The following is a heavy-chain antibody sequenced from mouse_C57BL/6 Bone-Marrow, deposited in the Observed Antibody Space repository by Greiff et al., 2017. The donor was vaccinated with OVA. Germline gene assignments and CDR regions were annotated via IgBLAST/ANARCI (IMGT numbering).Heavy chain of an antibody. D-gene: IGHD1-1*01. CDR2: ISSGGSYT. Sequence: EVKLVESGGDLVKPGGSLKLSCAASGFTFSSYGLSWVRQTPDKRLEWVATISSGGSYTSYPASVKGRFTITRDNAKNTRSLQVRSLKSEDTAMYYCARQVRSYAMDYWGQGTSVTVSS. J-gene: IGHJ4*01. CDR1: GFTFSSYG. CDR3: ARQVRSYAMDY. V-gene: IGHV5-6*01.